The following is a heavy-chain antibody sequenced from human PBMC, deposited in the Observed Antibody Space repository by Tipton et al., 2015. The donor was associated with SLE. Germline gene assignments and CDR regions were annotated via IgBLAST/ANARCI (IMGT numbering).Heavy chain of an antibody. D-gene: IGHD3-10*01. CDR2: IYHSGST. CDR3: AGGNDAFDI. J-gene: IGHJ3*02. Sequence: TLSLTCAVYGGSFSGYYWSWIRQPPGKGLEWIGYIYHSGSTYYNPSLKSRVTISVDRSKNQFSLKLSSVTAADTAVYYCAGGNDAFDIWGQGTMVTVSS. V-gene: IGHV4-34*01. CDR1: GGSFSGYY.